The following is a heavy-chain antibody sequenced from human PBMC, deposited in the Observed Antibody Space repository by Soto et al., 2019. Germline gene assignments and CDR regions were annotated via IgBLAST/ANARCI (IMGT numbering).Heavy chain of an antibody. J-gene: IGHJ4*02. CDR3: ASLESDSYYFDY. V-gene: IGHV3-21*01. CDR1: GFTFSSYS. D-gene: IGHD2-15*01. CDR2: ISSSSSYI. Sequence: EVPLVESGGGLVKPGGSLRLSCAASGFTFSSYSMNWVRQAPGKGLEWVSSISSSSSYIYYADSVKGRFTISRDNAKNSLYLQMNSLRAEDTAVYYCASLESDSYYFDYWGQGTLVTVSS.